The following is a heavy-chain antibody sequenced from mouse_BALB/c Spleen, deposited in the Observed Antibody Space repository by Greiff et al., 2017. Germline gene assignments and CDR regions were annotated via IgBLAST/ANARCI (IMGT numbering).Heavy chain of an antibody. CDR1: GFTFSSFG. Sequence: EVMLVESGGGLVQPGGSRKLSCAASGFTFSSFGMHWVRQAPEKGLEWVAYISSGSSTIYYADTVKGRFTISRDNPKNTLFLQMTSLRSEDTAMYYCARSEDYDGAFAYWGQGTLVTVSA. D-gene: IGHD2-4*01. J-gene: IGHJ3*01. V-gene: IGHV5-17*02. CDR2: ISSGSSTI. CDR3: ARSEDYDGAFAY.